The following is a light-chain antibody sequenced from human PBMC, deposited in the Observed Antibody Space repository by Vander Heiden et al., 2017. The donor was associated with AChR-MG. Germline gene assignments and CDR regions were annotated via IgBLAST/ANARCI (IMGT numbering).Light chain of an antibody. CDR1: QSVSNN. CDR3: QEDNNWPGT. V-gene: IGKV3-15*01. Sequence: EIVMTQSPATLSVSPGERATLSCRASQSVSNNLAWYQQKPGQAPRLLIYGASTRATGIPARFSGSGSGTEFTLTISGLQSEDFAVYSCQEDNNWPGTFGQWTKVEIK. CDR2: GAS. J-gene: IGKJ1*01.